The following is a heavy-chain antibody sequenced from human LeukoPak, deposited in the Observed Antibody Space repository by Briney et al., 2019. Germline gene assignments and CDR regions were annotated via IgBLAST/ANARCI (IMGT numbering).Heavy chain of an antibody. J-gene: IGHJ4*02. Sequence: VGSLRLSCAASGFTFSSYSMNWVRQAPGKGLEWVSSISSSSRYIYYADSVKGRFTISRDNAKNSLYLQMNSLRAEDTAVYYCARSVLGYSSGRYYFDYWGQGTLVTVSS. CDR1: GFTFSSYS. CDR3: ARSVLGYSSGRYYFDY. V-gene: IGHV3-21*01. CDR2: ISSSSRYI. D-gene: IGHD6-19*01.